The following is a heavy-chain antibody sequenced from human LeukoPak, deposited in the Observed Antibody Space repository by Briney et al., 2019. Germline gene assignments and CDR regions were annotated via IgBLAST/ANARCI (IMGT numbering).Heavy chain of an antibody. J-gene: IGHJ4*02. Sequence: GGSLRLSCAASGFTFSSYSMNWIRQAPGKGLEWVSHITSSSTKYYADSVKGRFTISRDNAKNSLYLQMDSLRAEDTAVYYCASGVDYWGQGTLVTVSS. CDR3: ASGVDY. CDR1: GFTFSSYS. D-gene: IGHD3-10*01. CDR2: ITSSSTK. V-gene: IGHV3-48*01.